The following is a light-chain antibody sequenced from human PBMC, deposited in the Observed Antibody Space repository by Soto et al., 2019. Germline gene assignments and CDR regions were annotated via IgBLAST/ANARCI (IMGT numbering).Light chain of an antibody. CDR3: HQSYSFPLT. Sequence: DIQMTQSPSSLSASVGDRVTITCRASQNIDSDLNWYQQKPGKAPKFLIYTASSLQSGVPSRFSGSESGTDFTLTISNLQPEDFATYYCHQSYSFPLTFGGGNKVEIK. J-gene: IGKJ4*01. V-gene: IGKV1-39*01. CDR2: TAS. CDR1: QNIDSD.